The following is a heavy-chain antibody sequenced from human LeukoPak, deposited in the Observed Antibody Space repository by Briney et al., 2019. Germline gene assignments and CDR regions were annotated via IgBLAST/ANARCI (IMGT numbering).Heavy chain of an antibody. J-gene: IGHJ5*02. CDR3: ARDLMNTAMAGFDP. CDR2: ISSSGSTI. Sequence: GGSLRLSCAASGFTVSSNYMSWVRQAPGKGLEWVSYISSSGSTIYYADSVKGRFTISRDNAKNSLYLQMNSLRAEDTAVYYCARDLMNTAMAGFDPWGQGTLVTVSS. D-gene: IGHD5-18*01. V-gene: IGHV3-11*04. CDR1: GFTVSSNY.